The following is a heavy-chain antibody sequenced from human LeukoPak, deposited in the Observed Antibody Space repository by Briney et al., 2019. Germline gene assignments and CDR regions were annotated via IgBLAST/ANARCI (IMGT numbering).Heavy chain of an antibody. Sequence: GRSLRLSCAASGFTFSSYAMHRVRQAPGEGLEWVAVISYDGSNKYYADSVKGRFTISRDNSKNTLYLQMNSLRAEDTAVYYCTRERRYYYDSSGPTLDAFDIWGQGTMVTVSS. D-gene: IGHD3-22*01. CDR1: GFTFSSYA. J-gene: IGHJ3*02. CDR3: TRERRYYYDSSGPTLDAFDI. V-gene: IGHV3-30-3*01. CDR2: ISYDGSNK.